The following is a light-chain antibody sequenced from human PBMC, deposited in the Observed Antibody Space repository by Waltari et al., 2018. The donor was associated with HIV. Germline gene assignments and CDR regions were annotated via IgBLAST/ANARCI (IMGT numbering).Light chain of an antibody. CDR3: QQY. CDR1: QSICSS. V-gene: IGKV1-5*03. Sequence: LSASVGDSVTITCRASQSICSSLAWYQKKSGKAPKFLIDKASSLESGVPSRFSGSGSGTEFTLTISSLQPDDFATYYCQQYFGQGTRLEIK. CDR2: KAS. J-gene: IGKJ5*01.